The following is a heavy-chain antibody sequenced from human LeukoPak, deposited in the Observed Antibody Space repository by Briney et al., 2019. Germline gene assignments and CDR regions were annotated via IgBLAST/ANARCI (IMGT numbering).Heavy chain of an antibody. V-gene: IGHV3-23*01. J-gene: IGHJ6*02. CDR2: ISGSGGST. Sequence: PGGSLRLSCAASGFTFSSYAMSWVRQAPGKGLEWVSAISGSGGSTYYADSVKGRFTISRDNSKNTLYLQMNSLRAEDSAVYYCAKRGYCSGGSCAYYYYYAMDVWGQGTTIAASS. CDR1: GFTFSSYA. CDR3: AKRGYCSGGSCAYYYYYAMDV. D-gene: IGHD2-15*01.